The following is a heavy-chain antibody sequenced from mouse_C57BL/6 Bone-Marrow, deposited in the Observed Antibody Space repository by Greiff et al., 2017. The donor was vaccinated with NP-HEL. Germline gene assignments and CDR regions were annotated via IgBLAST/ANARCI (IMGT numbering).Heavy chain of an antibody. V-gene: IGHV1-85*01. CDR3: ARSSTTVVAKRGTEAMDY. CDR2: IYPRDGST. D-gene: IGHD1-1*01. Sequence: QVQLQQSGPELVKPGASVKLSCKASGYTFTSYDINWVKQRPGQGLEWIGWIYPRDGSTKYNEKFKGKATLTVDTSSSTAYMELHSLTLEEYAVYVYARSSTTVVAKRGTEAMDYWGQGTSVTVSS. CDR1: GYTFTSYD. J-gene: IGHJ4*01.